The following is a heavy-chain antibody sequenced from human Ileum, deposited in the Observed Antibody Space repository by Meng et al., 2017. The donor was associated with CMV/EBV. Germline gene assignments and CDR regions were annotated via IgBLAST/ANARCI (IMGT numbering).Heavy chain of an antibody. CDR3: TRGDGDHSSKFDY. CDR2: INTNTGNP. V-gene: IGHV7-4-1*02. Sequence: QVQLLQTGSECRKPGASVKISCKTSGYSFITYGINWVRQAPGQRLEWMGWINTNTGNPTYAQDFTGRFVFSLDTSVSTTYLQINSLRTEDSAVYYCTRGDGDHSSKFDYWGQGTLVTVSS. D-gene: IGHD5-24*01. CDR1: GYSFITYG. J-gene: IGHJ4*02.